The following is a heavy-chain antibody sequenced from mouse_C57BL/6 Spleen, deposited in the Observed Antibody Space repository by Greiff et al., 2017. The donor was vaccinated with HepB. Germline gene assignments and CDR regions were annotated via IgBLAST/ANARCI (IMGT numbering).Heavy chain of an antibody. V-gene: IGHV1-82*01. D-gene: IGHD2-3*01. CDR1: GYAFSSSW. CDR2: IYPGDGDT. CDR3: ARGGDGYYGAY. J-gene: IGHJ3*01. Sequence: QVQLQQSGPELVKPGASVKISCKASGYAFSSSWMNWVKQRPGKGLEWIGRIYPGDGDTNYNGKFKGKATLTADKSSSTAYMQLSSLTSEDSAVYFCARGGDGYYGAYWGQGTLVTVSA.